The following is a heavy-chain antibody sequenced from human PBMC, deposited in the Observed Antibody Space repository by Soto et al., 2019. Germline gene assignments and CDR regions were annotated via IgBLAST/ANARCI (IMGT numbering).Heavy chain of an antibody. J-gene: IGHJ4*02. Sequence: SGPTLVNPTQTLTLTCTFSGFSLSTSGMRVSWIRQPPGKALEWLARIDWDDDKFYSTSLKTRLTISKDTSKNQVVLTMTNMDPVDTATYYCARIRALYSGWYFDYWGQGTLVTVSS. D-gene: IGHD6-19*01. CDR2: IDWDDDK. CDR3: ARIRALYSGWYFDY. V-gene: IGHV2-70*04. CDR1: GFSLSTSGMR.